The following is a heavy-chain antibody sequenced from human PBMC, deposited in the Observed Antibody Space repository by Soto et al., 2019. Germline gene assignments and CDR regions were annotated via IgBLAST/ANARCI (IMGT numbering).Heavy chain of an antibody. V-gene: IGHV1-69*06. CDR2: IIPIFGTA. Sequence: SVKVSCKASGYNFNIYGISWVRQAPGQGLEWMGGIIPIFGTANYAQKFQGRVTITADKSTSTAYMELSSLRSEDTAVYYCARVMAYSSSLDYYYYGMDVWGQGTTVTVSS. CDR3: ARVMAYSSSLDYYYYGMDV. D-gene: IGHD6-6*01. J-gene: IGHJ6*02. CDR1: GYNFNIYG.